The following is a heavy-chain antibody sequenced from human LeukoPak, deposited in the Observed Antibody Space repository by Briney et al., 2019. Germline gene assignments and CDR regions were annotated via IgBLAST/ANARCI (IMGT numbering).Heavy chain of an antibody. CDR1: GFTFSGHW. V-gene: IGHV3-48*01. CDR2: INSGSSTI. D-gene: IGHD1-1*01. Sequence: GGSLRLSCAASGFTFSGHWMSWVRQAPRKGLEWVSHINSGSSTIYYADSVRGRFTISRDNAGNSLYLHMNSLRAEDTAVYYCARVLLERPGIDSFDMWGQGTMVTVSS. CDR3: ARVLLERPGIDSFDM. J-gene: IGHJ3*02.